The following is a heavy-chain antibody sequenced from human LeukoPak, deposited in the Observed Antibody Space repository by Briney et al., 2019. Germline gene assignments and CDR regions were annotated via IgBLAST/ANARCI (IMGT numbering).Heavy chain of an antibody. CDR3: TRVNGDFVDACYYFYMDV. CDR2: ITSSSGDI. CDR1: GFDFSGYT. V-gene: IGHV3-21*01. D-gene: IGHD4-17*01. Sequence: GGSLRLSCAASGFDFSGYTMTWVRQAPGRGLEWVSAITSSSGDIYYADSGKGRFTISRDNAKKSLFMEMNSLRAEDTAVYYCTRVNGDFVDACYYFYMDVWGKGTTVTVSS. J-gene: IGHJ6*03.